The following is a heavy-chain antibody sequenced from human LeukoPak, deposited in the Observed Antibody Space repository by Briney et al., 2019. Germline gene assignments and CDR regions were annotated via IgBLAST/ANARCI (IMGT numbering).Heavy chain of an antibody. CDR1: GGSISSYY. J-gene: IGHJ6*02. CDR3: ARDEVTPNYYYGMDV. Sequence: SETLSLTCTVSGGSISSYYWSWIRQPPGKGLEWVGYVFYDGSATYNPSLKSRVTISVDTSQNHFSLKLSSVTAADTAVYYCARDEVTPNYYYGMDVWGQGTTVTVSS. V-gene: IGHV4-59*01. CDR2: VFYDGSA. D-gene: IGHD2-21*02.